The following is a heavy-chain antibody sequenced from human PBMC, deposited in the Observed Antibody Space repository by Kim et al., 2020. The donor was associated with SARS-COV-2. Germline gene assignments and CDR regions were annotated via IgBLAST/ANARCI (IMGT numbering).Heavy chain of an antibody. V-gene: IGHV4-39*01. J-gene: IGHJ6*02. Sequence: SETLSLTCTVSGGSISSGGFYWGWIRQPPGKGLEWIGSIHYSGNTYNNPSLKSRVTISVDTSKNQFSLKLSSVTAADTAVYFCARGMDVWGQGTTVTVSS. CDR3: ARGMDV. CDR1: GGSISSGGFY. CDR2: IHYSGNT.